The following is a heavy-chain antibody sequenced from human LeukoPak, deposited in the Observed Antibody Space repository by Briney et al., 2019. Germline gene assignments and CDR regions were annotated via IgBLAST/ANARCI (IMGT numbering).Heavy chain of an antibody. D-gene: IGHD1-26*01. CDR1: GVSISGYY. Sequence: PSETLSLTCTVSGVSISGYYWSWIRQPPGKGLEWIGYIYHSGSTNYNPSLKSRVTISVDTSKNQFSLKLSSVTAADTAVYYCARGREWEPKVFDYWGQGTLVTVSS. CDR2: IYHSGST. CDR3: ARGREWEPKVFDY. V-gene: IGHV4-59*01. J-gene: IGHJ4*02.